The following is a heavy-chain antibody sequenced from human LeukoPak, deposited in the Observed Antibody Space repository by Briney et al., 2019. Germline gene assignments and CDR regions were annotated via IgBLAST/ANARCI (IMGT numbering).Heavy chain of an antibody. CDR1: RGSLSSSSYY. Sequence: PSETLSLTCTVSRGSLSSSSYYWGSIRQPPRKGLEWIGGIYYSGSTYYTPSLKSRVTISVDTSKHQVSLKLRSVTAADTAVYYCARSLGFRPVGWFDPWGQGTLVTVSS. V-gene: IGHV4-39*01. CDR2: IYYSGST. D-gene: IGHD3-10*01. CDR3: ARSLGFRPVGWFDP. J-gene: IGHJ5*02.